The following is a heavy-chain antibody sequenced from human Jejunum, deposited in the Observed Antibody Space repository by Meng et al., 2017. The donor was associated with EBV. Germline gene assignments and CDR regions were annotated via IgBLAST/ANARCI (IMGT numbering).Heavy chain of an antibody. CDR2: MSPDNGDT. CDR3: ARGDGYNLY. V-gene: IGHV1-8*01. J-gene: IGHJ4*02. CDR1: GYTFTTHH. Sequence: QVQLGQSWAEVKEPGASVKVSCKASGYTFTTHHINWVRQATGQGLEYMGWMSPDNGDTGYAQNFQGRLTMTRDTSISTAYMELSSLTSDDTAVYYCARGDGYNLYWGQGTLVTVSS. D-gene: IGHD5-24*01.